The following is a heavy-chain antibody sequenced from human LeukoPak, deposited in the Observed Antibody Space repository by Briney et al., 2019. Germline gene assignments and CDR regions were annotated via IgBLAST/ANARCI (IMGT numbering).Heavy chain of an antibody. Sequence: SETLSLTCTVSGGSTSSGDYYWSWISQPPGKCLEWLAYVYYSGSTYYNPSLNRRVTMTADTSKNHLSLKLSSVTAADTAVYYCARPYYYDSRIDPWGQGILVTVSS. CDR1: GGSTSSGDYY. CDR3: ARPYYYDSRIDP. J-gene: IGHJ5*02. V-gene: IGHV4-30-4*01. CDR2: VYYSGST. D-gene: IGHD3-22*01.